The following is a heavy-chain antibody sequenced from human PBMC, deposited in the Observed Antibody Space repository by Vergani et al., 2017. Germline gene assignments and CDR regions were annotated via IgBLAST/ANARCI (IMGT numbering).Heavy chain of an antibody. J-gene: IGHJ4*02. CDR2: ISGSGGST. CDR1: GFTFSSYA. V-gene: IGHV3-23*01. CDR3: ARVGAGTWYFDY. D-gene: IGHD6-19*01. Sequence: EVQLLESGGGLVQPGGSLRLSCAASGFTFSSYAMSWVRQAPGKGLEWFSAISGSGGSTYYADSVKGRFTISRNNSKNSLYLQMNSLRAEDTAVYYCARVGAGTWYFDYWGQGGLVTVSS.